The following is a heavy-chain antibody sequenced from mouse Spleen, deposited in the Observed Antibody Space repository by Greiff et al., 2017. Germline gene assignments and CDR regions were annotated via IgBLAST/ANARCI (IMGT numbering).Heavy chain of an antibody. D-gene: IGHD2-4*01. V-gene: IGHV1-7*01. CDR1: GYTFTNYW. CDR3: ARRGPTMITSDWYFDV. J-gene: IGHJ1*01. Sequence: QVQLQQSGAELAKPGASVKLSCKASGYTFTNYWMHWLKQRPGQGLEWIGYINPSSGYTKYNQKFKDKATLTADKSSNTAYMHLSSLTYEDSAVYYCARRGPTMITSDWYFDVWGAGTTVTVSS. CDR2: INPSSGYT.